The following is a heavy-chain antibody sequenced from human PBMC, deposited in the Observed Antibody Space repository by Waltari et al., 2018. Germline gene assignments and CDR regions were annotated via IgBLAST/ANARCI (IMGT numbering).Heavy chain of an antibody. CDR2: IDSGGRT. CDR1: GFNVSSNY. CDR3: ASGLYSSCWYIIAFNI. V-gene: IGHV3-53*02. D-gene: IGHD6-19*01. Sequence: EVQLVETGGGLIQPGGSLELSCAAAGFNVSSNYMSWVRQAPGKGLEWVAVIDSGGRTYVANSLKGRFTISRANPKTPLSLQTTSRRAGYTAVNYCASGLYSSCWYIIAFNIWGKGTMVTVSS. J-gene: IGHJ3*02.